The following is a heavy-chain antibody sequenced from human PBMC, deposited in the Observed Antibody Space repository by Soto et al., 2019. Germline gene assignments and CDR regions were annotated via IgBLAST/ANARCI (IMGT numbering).Heavy chain of an antibody. V-gene: IGHV3-23*01. Sequence: EVQLLESGGGLVQPGGSRRLSCAASGFTFSSYAMSWVRQAPGKGLEWVSAISGSGGSTYYADSVKGRFTISRDNSKNTLYLQMNSLRAEDTAVYYCAKDVVGGYCSSTSCPPVYWGQGTLVTVSS. D-gene: IGHD2-2*01. J-gene: IGHJ4*02. CDR1: GFTFSSYA. CDR2: ISGSGGST. CDR3: AKDVVGGYCSSTSCPPVY.